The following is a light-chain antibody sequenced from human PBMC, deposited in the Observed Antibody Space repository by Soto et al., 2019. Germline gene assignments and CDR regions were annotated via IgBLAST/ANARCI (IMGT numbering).Light chain of an antibody. CDR1: QSVGSNF. CDR2: AAS. Sequence: IVLTQSPGTLSLSPGERATLSCRASQSVGSNFLAWYQQKRGQAPRILIYAASNRASGIPGRFSGSGSGSDFTLTISRLEPEDFAVYYCQQYGSPPWAFGQGTRVEI. J-gene: IGKJ1*01. V-gene: IGKV3-20*01. CDR3: QQYGSPPWA.